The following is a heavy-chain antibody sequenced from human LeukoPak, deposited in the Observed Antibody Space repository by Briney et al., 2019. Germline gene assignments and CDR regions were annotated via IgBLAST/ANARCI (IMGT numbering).Heavy chain of an antibody. CDR3: ARVISVAGYDY. V-gene: IGHV3-7*01. J-gene: IGHJ4*02. D-gene: IGHD6-19*01. CDR1: GFSFSGFW. CDR2: IKQDGSET. Sequence: GGSLRLSCAASGFSFSGFWMSWVRQAPGKGLEWVANIKQDGSETYSVDSVKGRFTISRDNAKNSLYLQMNSLRAEDTAVYYCARVISVAGYDYWGQGTLVTVSS.